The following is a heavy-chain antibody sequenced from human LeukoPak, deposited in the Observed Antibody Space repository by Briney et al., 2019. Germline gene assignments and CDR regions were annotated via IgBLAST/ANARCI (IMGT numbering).Heavy chain of an antibody. CDR2: IYHSGST. J-gene: IGHJ6*03. D-gene: IGHD3-3*01. CDR1: GGSFSGYY. Sequence: SETLSLTCAVYGGSFSGYYWGWIRQPPGKGLEWIGSIYHSGSTYYNPSLKSRVTISVDTSKNQFSLKLSSVTAADTAVYYCARVLYYDFWSGYPSYYYYMDVWGKGTTVTVSS. CDR3: ARVLYYDFWSGYPSYYYYMDV. V-gene: IGHV4-38-2*01.